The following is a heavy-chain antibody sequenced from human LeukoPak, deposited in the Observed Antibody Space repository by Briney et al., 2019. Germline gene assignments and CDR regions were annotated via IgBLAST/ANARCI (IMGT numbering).Heavy chain of an antibody. CDR1: GYIFTSYW. CDR2: IDPSDSYT. V-gene: IGHV5-10-1*01. CDR3: ASSASGYFDY. D-gene: IGHD2-15*01. Sequence: GESLKISCKGSGYIFTSYWISWVRQMPGKGLEWMGRIDPSDSYTNYSPSFQGHVTISADKSISTAYLQWSSLKASDTAMYYCASSASGYFDYWGQGTLVTVSS. J-gene: IGHJ4*02.